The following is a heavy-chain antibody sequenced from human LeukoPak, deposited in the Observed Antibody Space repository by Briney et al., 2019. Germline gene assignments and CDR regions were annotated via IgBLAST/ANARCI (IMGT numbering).Heavy chain of an antibody. CDR2: ISGSGGGT. CDR3: AGYFCSGGSCYRYFDY. CDR1: GFTFSSYA. V-gene: IGHV3-23*01. D-gene: IGHD2-15*01. Sequence: TGGYLRLSCAASGFTFSSYAMSWVRQPPGQGLEWVSTISGSGGGTYYADSVKGRFTISRDNSKNTLYLQMNSLRPEDTAVYYCAGYFCSGGSCYRYFDYWGQGTLVTVSS. J-gene: IGHJ4*02.